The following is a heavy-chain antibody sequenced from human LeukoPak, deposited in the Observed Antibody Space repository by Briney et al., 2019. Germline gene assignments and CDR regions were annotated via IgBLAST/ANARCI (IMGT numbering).Heavy chain of an antibody. Sequence: GGSLRLSCAPSGFTFSIYAMSWVRQALGKGLEWVSSIYKNDATTNYADSVRGRFTITRDNSKNTLHLQMSSRRAENTAVYYCAKYNGQLLEQWYYDYWGQGTLVTVSS. CDR1: GFTFSIYA. CDR3: AKYNGQLLEQWYYDY. V-gene: IGHV3-23*05. D-gene: IGHD1/OR15-1a*01. CDR2: IYKNDATT. J-gene: IGHJ4*02.